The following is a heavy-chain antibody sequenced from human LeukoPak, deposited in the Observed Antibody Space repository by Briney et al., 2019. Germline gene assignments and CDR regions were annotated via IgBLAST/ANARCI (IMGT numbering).Heavy chain of an antibody. CDR1: GYSFINYW. CDR2: IYPGDTVT. CDR3: ARGGPAYALDY. D-gene: IGHD2-2*01. Sequence: GESLKISRKGSGYSFINYWIGWVRQMPGKGLEWMGIIYPGDTVTIYSPSFQGQVTISDDKSIGTAYLQWSSLKASDTAIYYCARGGPAYALDYWGQGTLVTVSS. V-gene: IGHV5-51*01. J-gene: IGHJ4*02.